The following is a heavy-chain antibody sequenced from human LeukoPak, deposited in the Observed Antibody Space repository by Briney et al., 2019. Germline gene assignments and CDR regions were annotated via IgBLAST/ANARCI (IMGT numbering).Heavy chain of an antibody. Sequence: GGSLRLSCAASGFTFDDYGMSWVRQAPEKGLEWVSGINWNGGSTGYADSVKGRFTISRDNAKNSLYLQMNSLRAEDTALYYCARDGGIAAAGSFDYWGQGTLVTVSS. CDR3: ARDGGIAAAGSFDY. D-gene: IGHD6-13*01. J-gene: IGHJ4*02. CDR1: GFTFDDYG. V-gene: IGHV3-20*04. CDR2: INWNGGST.